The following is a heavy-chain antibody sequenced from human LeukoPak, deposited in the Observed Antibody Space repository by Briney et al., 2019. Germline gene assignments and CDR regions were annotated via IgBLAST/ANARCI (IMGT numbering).Heavy chain of an antibody. CDR2: IWHDGSQI. J-gene: IGHJ6*02. CDR3: AKEDYDFWRQKAYGMDV. Sequence: GGALRLSCAASAFPFSSDGMHGARQAPGKGLEWVAVIWHDGSQIYYADSVTGRLTICRDNSKNTLYLQMNRLRAEDTAVYYCAKEDYDFWRQKAYGMDVWGQGTTVTVSS. D-gene: IGHD3-3*01. V-gene: IGHV3-30*02. CDR1: AFPFSSDG.